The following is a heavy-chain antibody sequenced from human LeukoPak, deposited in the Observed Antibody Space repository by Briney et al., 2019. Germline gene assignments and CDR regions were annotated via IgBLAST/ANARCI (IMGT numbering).Heavy chain of an antibody. V-gene: IGHV4-34*01. Sequence: SETLSLTCAVYGGSFSGYYWSWIRQPPGKGLEWIGEINHSGSTNYNPSLKSRVTISVDTSKNQFSLKLSSVTAADTAVYYCARGPPRGSGWHLSHYFDYWGQGTLVTVSS. D-gene: IGHD6-19*01. J-gene: IGHJ4*02. CDR2: INHSGST. CDR3: ARGPPRGSGWHLSHYFDY. CDR1: GGSFSGYY.